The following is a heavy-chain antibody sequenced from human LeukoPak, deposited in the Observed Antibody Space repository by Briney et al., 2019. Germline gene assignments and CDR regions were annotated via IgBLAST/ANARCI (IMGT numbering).Heavy chain of an antibody. J-gene: IGHJ4*02. CDR3: ARRVPSQVITDYFDY. Sequence: GGSLRLSCAASGFTFSTYSMNWGRQAPGKGLEWVSFIDSSTRTIFYADSVKGRFTISRDNAKNSLFLQMNSLRAEDTAVYYCARRVPSQVITDYFDYWGQGALVTVSS. CDR2: IDSSTRTI. CDR1: GFTFSTYS. D-gene: IGHD3-16*01. V-gene: IGHV3-48*04.